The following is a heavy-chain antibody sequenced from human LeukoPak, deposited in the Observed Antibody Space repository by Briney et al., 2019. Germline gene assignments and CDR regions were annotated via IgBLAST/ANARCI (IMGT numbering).Heavy chain of an antibody. V-gene: IGHV4-59*11. CDR2: IYYSGGT. D-gene: IGHD1-26*01. CDR1: GGSISSHY. J-gene: IGHJ4*02. Sequence: PSETLSLTCTVSGGSISSHYWSWIRQPPGKGLEWIGYIYYSGGTNYNPSLKSRVTISVDTSENQFSLKLSSVTAADTAVYYCARANSGSYDYWGQGTLVTVSS. CDR3: ARANSGSYDY.